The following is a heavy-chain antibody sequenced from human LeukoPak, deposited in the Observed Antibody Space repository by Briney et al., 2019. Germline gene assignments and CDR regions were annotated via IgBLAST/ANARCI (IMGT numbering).Heavy chain of an antibody. V-gene: IGHV4-31*03. CDR1: GGSISSGGYY. D-gene: IGHD2-15*01. Sequence: SETLSLTCTVSGGSISSGGYYWSWIRQHPGKGLEWIGYIYYSGSTYYNPSLKSRVTISVDTSKNQFSLKLSSVTAADTTVYYCARSSGVGVAATDNWFDPWGQGTLVTVSS. CDR3: ARSSGVGVAATDNWFDP. J-gene: IGHJ5*02. CDR2: IYYSGST.